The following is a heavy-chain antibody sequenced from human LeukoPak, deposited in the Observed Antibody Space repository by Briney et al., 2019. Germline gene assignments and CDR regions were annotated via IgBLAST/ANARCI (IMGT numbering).Heavy chain of an antibody. CDR3: ARPRLGGQNGRFDY. J-gene: IGHJ4*02. D-gene: IGHD2-15*01. Sequence: GASVKISCKASGYTFTSYDINWVRQATGQGLEWMGWMNPNSGNTGYAQKFQGRVTMTRNTSISTAYMELSSLRSEDAAVYYCARPRLGGQNGRFDYWGQGTLVTVSS. V-gene: IGHV1-8*01. CDR2: MNPNSGNT. CDR1: GYTFTSYD.